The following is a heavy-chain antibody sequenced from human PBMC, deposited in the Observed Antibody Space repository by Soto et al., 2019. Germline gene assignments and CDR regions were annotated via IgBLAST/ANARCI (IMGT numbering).Heavy chain of an antibody. CDR3: ARCSSPKYGMDV. J-gene: IGHJ6*02. Sequence: QVQLVESGGGVVQPGRSLRLSCATSGFTFRNYGIHWVRQAPGKGLEWVAVSWYDGSNKYYADSVKGRFTISGDNSRTTLYLQMNSLRAEDTAVYYCARCSSPKYGMDVWGQGTTVTVSS. V-gene: IGHV3-33*01. CDR1: GFTFRNYG. D-gene: IGHD3-10*02. CDR2: SWYDGSNK.